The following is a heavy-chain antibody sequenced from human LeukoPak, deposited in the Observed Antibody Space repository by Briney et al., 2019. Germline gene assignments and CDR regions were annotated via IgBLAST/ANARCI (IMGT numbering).Heavy chain of an antibody. Sequence: PGGSLRLSCAASGFTVSSNYMSWVRQAPGKGLEWVSVITGSGGNTYYADSVKGRFTISKDNSKNTVYLQMSSLRVDDTAVYYCAKAASSSWPSYYYGMDVWGQGTTVTVSS. CDR3: AKAASSSWPSYYYGMDV. CDR2: ITGSGGNT. CDR1: GFTVSSNY. D-gene: IGHD6-13*01. V-gene: IGHV3-23*01. J-gene: IGHJ6*02.